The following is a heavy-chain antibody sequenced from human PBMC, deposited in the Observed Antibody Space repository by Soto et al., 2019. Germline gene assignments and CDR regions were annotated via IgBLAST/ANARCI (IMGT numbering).Heavy chain of an antibody. J-gene: IGHJ3*01. CDR2: ISTHNGNT. Sequence: ASVKVSCKASGYKFTDSYIYWVRQAPGQGLEWMGSISTHNGNTIYAQKFQGRVIMTMDTSTTTVYMELRSLRPDDTAVYFCAREGILGLFDAYDLWGQGTMVTVSS. V-gene: IGHV1-18*04. CDR3: AREGILGLFDAYDL. CDR1: GYKFTDSY. D-gene: IGHD3-3*01.